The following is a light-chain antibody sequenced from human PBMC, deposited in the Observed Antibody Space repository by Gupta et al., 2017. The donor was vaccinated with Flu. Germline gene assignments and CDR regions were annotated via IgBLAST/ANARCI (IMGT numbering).Light chain of an antibody. CDR3: SSFTSSYTWV. CDR2: EVS. J-gene: IGLJ3*02. CDR1: SSDVGGYKY. Sequence: QSALTRPAPVSGSLGQSILIPGTGTSSDVGGYKYVSWYQQHPGKAPKLMIYEVSNWASGVSNRFSGSKSGNTASLTISGLQADDEADYYCSSFTSSYTWVFGEGTKLTVL. V-gene: IGLV2-14*01.